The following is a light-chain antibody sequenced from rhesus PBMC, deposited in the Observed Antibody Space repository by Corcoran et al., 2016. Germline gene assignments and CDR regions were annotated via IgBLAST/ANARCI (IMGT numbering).Light chain of an antibody. Sequence: DIQMTQSPSSLSASVGDRVTITCRASQGISNYLAWYQQKPGETPKLLIYAASGLQSWVHSRFSRGGFGTDFTLTISSLQSEDFATYYCQHYYSAPYSFGQGTKVEIK. CDR2: AAS. CDR3: QHYYSAPYS. J-gene: IGKJ2*01. CDR1: QGISNY. V-gene: IGKV1-25*02.